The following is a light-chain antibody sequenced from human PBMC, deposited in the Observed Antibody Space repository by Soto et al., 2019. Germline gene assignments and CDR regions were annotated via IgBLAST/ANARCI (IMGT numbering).Light chain of an antibody. CDR1: SSNIGAGYD. CDR2: GNS. V-gene: IGLV1-40*01. CDR3: QSFDSSLSGWV. J-gene: IGLJ3*02. Sequence: QSVLTQPPSVSGAPGQRVNISCTGSSSNIGAGYDVHWYQQLPGTAPKLLIYGNSNRPSGVPDRFSGSKSGTSASLAITGLHAEDEADYYCQSFDSSLSGWVFGGGTKLTVL.